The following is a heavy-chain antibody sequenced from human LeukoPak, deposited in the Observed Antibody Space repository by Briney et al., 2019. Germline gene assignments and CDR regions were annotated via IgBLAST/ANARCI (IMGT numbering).Heavy chain of an antibody. CDR2: IYPGDSDT. Sequence: GESLKISCKGSGYSFTSYWIGWVRPMPGKGLEWMGIIYPGDSDTRYSPSFQGQVTISADKSISTAYLQWSSLKASDTAMYYCARQRLYGSGSYYDPVDYWGQGTLVTVSS. V-gene: IGHV5-51*01. CDR3: ARQRLYGSGSYYDPVDY. D-gene: IGHD3-10*01. CDR1: GYSFTSYW. J-gene: IGHJ4*02.